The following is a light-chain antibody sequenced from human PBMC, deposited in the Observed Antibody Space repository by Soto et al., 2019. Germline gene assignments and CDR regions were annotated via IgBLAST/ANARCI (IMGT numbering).Light chain of an antibody. CDR3: SSYTSGSTLVV. CDR1: SSDTGGYNY. CDR2: EVS. J-gene: IGLJ2*01. V-gene: IGLV2-14*01. Sequence: QSALTQPASVSGSPGQSITISCSGSSSDTGGYNYVSWYQQHPGKAPKLMIYEVSNRPSGVSNRFSGSKSGNTASLTISGLQAEDEADYYCSSYTSGSTLVVFGGGTKVTVL.